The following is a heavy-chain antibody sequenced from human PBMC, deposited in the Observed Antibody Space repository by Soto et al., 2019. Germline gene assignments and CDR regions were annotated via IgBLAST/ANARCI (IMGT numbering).Heavy chain of an antibody. CDR1: GFSFSSDS. Sequence: GGSLRLSCAASGFSFSSDSMGWVRQAPGKGLEWVSSISSSGSFMNYADSVKGRFTISRDNAKNSVYLHMTGLKDEDTAVYYCAKDYGIQLWLQTFDYWGQGTLVTVS. CDR2: ISSSGSFM. D-gene: IGHD5-18*01. CDR3: AKDYGIQLWLQTFDY. V-gene: IGHV3-21*01. J-gene: IGHJ4*02.